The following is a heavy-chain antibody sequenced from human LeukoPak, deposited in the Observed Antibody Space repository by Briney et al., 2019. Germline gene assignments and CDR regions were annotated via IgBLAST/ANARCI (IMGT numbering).Heavy chain of an antibody. J-gene: IGHJ6*02. CDR2: ISGSGGST. V-gene: IGHV3-23*01. D-gene: IGHD5-12*01. Sequence: GGSLRLSCAASGFTFSSYAMSWVRQAPGKGLEWVSVISGSGGSTYYADSVKGRFTISRDNAKNSLYLQMNSLRAEDTAVYYCARDPGVAYFAMDVWGQGTTVTVSS. CDR1: GFTFSSYA. CDR3: ARDPGVAYFAMDV.